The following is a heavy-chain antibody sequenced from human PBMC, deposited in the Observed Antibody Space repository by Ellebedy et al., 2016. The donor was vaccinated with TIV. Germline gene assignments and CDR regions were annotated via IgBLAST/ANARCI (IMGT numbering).Heavy chain of an antibody. D-gene: IGHD6-19*01. CDR1: GYTFTGYY. Sequence: AASVKVSCKASGYTFTGYYVNWLRQAPGQGLEWMGWINPNSGGTYYAQKFQGRVTMTRDTSISTAYMELSRLRSDDTAVYYCARDYGGYSNGWYPTWGQGTLLTVSS. J-gene: IGHJ4*02. CDR2: INPNSGGT. V-gene: IGHV1-2*02. CDR3: ARDYGGYSNGWYPT.